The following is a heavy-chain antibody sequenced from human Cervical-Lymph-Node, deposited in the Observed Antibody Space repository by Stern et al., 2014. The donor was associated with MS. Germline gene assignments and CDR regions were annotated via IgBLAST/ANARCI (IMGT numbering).Heavy chain of an antibody. CDR2: IYYSGST. CDR1: GGSVSSDYYY. J-gene: IGHJ5*02. Sequence: QVQLQESGPGLVKPSETLSLTCTVSGGSVSSDYYYWNWIRQPPGKGLEWIGYIYYSGSTNYNPSLKSRVTISVDTSKNQFSLKLTSVTAPDTAVYYCARVDTGPYQHKSPNNWFDPWGQGILVTVSS. V-gene: IGHV4-61*01. D-gene: IGHD2-2*01. CDR3: ARVDTGPYQHKSPNNWFDP.